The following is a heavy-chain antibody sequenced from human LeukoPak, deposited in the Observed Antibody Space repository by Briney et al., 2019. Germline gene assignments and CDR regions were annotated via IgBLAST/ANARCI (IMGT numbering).Heavy chain of an antibody. CDR3: ARDKGLTMVRGVIIESWFDP. Sequence: SQTLSLTCAISGDSVSSNSAAWNWIRQSPSRGLEWLGRTYYRSKWYNDYAVSVKSRITINPDTSKNQFSLQLNSVTPEDTAVYYCARDKGLTMVRGVIIESWFDPWGQGTLVTVSS. J-gene: IGHJ5*02. CDR2: TYYRSKWYN. CDR1: GDSVSSNSAA. D-gene: IGHD3-10*01. V-gene: IGHV6-1*01.